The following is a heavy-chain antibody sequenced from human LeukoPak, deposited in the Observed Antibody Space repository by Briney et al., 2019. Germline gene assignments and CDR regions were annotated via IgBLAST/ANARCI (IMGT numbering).Heavy chain of an antibody. CDR2: INPSGGST. Sequence: GASVKVSCKASGYTFTSYYMHWVRQAPGQGLEWMGIINPSGGSTSYAQKFQGRVTMTRDTSTSTVYMELSSLRSEDTAVYYCARVLLGSAGPGRYYVDYWGQGTPVTVSS. D-gene: IGHD1-26*01. J-gene: IGHJ4*02. CDR3: ARVLLGSAGPGRYYVDY. V-gene: IGHV1-46*01. CDR1: GYTFTSYY.